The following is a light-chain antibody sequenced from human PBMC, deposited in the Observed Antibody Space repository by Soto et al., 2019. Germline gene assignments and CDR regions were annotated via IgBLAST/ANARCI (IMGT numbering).Light chain of an antibody. J-gene: IGLJ1*01. CDR1: NANIGVNT. CDR3: ATWDDSQNGGV. V-gene: IGLV1-44*01. Sequence: QSVLTQPPSASGTPGQRVTISCYASNANIGVNTVNWYQQLPEAAPKLLIYSNDQRPSGVPDPFSGSKSGTSASLAISGLQSEDEADDYWATWDDSQNGGVFGAGTKVPV. CDR2: SND.